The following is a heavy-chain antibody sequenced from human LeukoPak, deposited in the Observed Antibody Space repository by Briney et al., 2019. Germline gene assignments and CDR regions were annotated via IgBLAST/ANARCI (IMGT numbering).Heavy chain of an antibody. CDR1: GGSISSYH. J-gene: IGHJ5*02. Sequence: SETLSLTCTVSGGSISSYHWSWIRQPPGKGLEWIGYIHYSGSTNYNPSLKSGVTISVDMSKNQFSLKLSSVTAADTAVYFCARAVGTMIWKAWFDPWGQGTLVIVSS. CDR3: ARAVGTMIWKAWFDP. V-gene: IGHV4-59*01. D-gene: IGHD1-26*01. CDR2: IHYSGST.